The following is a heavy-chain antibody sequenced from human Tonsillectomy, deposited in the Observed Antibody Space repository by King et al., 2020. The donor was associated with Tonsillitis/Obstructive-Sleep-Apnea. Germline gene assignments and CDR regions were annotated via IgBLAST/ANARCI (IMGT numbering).Heavy chain of an antibody. CDR3: ARVPLVVPAAMMAPGAHYYYGMDV. CDR1: GGSISSGGYY. Sequence: QLQESGPGLVKPSQTLSLTCTVSGGSISSGGYYWSWIRQHPGKGLEWIGYIYYSGSTYYNPSLKSRVTISVDTSKNQFSLKLSSVTAADTAVYYGARVPLVVPAAMMAPGAHYYYGMDVWGQGTTVTVSS. CDR2: IYYSGST. D-gene: IGHD2-2*01. J-gene: IGHJ6*02. V-gene: IGHV4-31*03.